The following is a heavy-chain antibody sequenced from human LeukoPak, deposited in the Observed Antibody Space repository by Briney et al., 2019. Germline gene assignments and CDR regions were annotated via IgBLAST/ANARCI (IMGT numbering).Heavy chain of an antibody. D-gene: IGHD3-10*01. CDR1: GYRFTSYD. CDR2: VNPKTGNT. CDR3: ARGLFWFGDLKTHWFDP. V-gene: IGHV1-8*01. J-gene: IGHJ5*02. Sequence: ASVRVSCKASGYRFTSYDINWVRQAPGQGLEWVGWVNPKTGNTGYAQNFQGRVTMTRDTSISTAYMELSSLTSEDTAVYYCARGLFWFGDLKTHWFDPWGQGTLVTVSS.